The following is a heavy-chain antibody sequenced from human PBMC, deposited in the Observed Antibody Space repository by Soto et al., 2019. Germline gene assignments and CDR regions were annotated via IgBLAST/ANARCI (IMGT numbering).Heavy chain of an antibody. V-gene: IGHV4-34*01. J-gene: IGHJ5*02. CDR2: INHSGST. Sequence: SETLSLTCAVYGGSFSGYYWSWIRQPPGKGLEWIGEINHSGSTNYNPSLKSRVTISVDTSKNQFSLKLSSVTAADTAVYYCARVYSSSWYVENNWFDPWGQGTLVTVSS. D-gene: IGHD6-13*01. CDR3: ARVYSSSWYVENNWFDP. CDR1: GGSFSGYY.